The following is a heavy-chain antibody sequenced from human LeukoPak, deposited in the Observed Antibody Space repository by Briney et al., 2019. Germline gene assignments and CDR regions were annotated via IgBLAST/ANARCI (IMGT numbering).Heavy chain of an antibody. D-gene: IGHD1-14*01. CDR2: IYSGGST. Sequence: GGSLRLSCAASGFTVSSNYMSWVRQAPRKGLEWVSVIYSGGSTYYADSVKGRFPISRDNSKNTLYLQMNSLRAEDTAVYYCARGVEPLAANTLAYWGQGTLVTVSS. V-gene: IGHV3-53*01. J-gene: IGHJ4*02. CDR1: GFTVSSNY. CDR3: ARGVEPLAANTLAY.